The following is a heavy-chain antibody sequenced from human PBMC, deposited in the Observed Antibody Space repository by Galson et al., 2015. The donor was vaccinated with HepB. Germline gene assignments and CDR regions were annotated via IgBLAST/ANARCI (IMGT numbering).Heavy chain of an antibody. CDR2: IIPILGIA. J-gene: IGHJ6*02. CDR1: GGTFSSYT. V-gene: IGHV1-69*04. Sequence: SVKVSCKASGGTFSSYTISWVRQAPGQGLEWMGRIIPILGIANYAQKFQGRVTITADKSTSTAYMELSSLRSEDTAVYYCARDGEMATIYFGMGVWGQGTTVTVSS. D-gene: IGHD5-24*01. CDR3: ARDGEMATIYFGMGV.